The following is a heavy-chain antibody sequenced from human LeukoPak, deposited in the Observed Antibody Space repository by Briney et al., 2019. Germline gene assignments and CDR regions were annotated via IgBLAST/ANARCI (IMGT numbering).Heavy chain of an antibody. D-gene: IGHD3-3*01. Sequence: PGGSLRLSCAASGFSFSDSWMTWVRQAAGKGLEWVANIKQDGSEKYYVDSVKGRFTISRDNAKNSLYLQMNSLRAEDTAVYYCARYGNDFWSGYYLYYFDYWGQGTLVTVSS. CDR1: GFSFSDSW. V-gene: IGHV3-7*01. CDR3: ARYGNDFWSGYYLYYFDY. CDR2: IKQDGSEK. J-gene: IGHJ4*02.